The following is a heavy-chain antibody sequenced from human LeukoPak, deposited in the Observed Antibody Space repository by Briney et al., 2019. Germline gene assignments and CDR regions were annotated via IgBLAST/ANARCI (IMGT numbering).Heavy chain of an antibody. CDR3: ARGLISDY. J-gene: IGHJ4*02. D-gene: IGHD2-15*01. CDR2: ISSSGSSI. V-gene: IGHV3-11*01. Sequence: PGGSLRISFSASGFTFSDYHINLIRQAPGKGLEWVSYISSSGSSIYYADSVKGRFTISRDNAKNSLYLQMNSLRVEDTAVYYCARGLISDYWGQGTLVTVSS. CDR1: GFTFSDYH.